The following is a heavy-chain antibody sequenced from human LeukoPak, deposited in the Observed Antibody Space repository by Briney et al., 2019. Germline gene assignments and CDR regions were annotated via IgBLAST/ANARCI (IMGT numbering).Heavy chain of an antibody. V-gene: IGHV3-7*04. CDR3: ARVVGTDEGADY. CDR2: IKPDGSEK. D-gene: IGHD1-7*01. CDR1: GFTFRNYW. Sequence: GGSLRLSCAASGFTFRNYWMNWVRQAPGKGLEWVANIKPDGSEKRYVDSVKGRFTISRDNAKNSLYLQMNSLRAEDAAVYYCARVVGTDEGADYWGQGTLVTVSS. J-gene: IGHJ4*02.